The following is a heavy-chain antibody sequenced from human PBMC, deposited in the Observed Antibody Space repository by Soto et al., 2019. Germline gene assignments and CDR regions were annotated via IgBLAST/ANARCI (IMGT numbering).Heavy chain of an antibody. Sequence: QITLNESGPTQVKPRQTLTLTCTFSGFSLTTSGVGVGWIRQSPGKAPEWLALIYWDDDKRYSPSLKSRLTITKDTSKNQVFLTMVDLDPADTATYYCAHRVLRTVFGLVTTTAIYFDFWGQGTPVAVSS. V-gene: IGHV2-5*02. CDR3: AHRVLRTVFGLVTTTAIYFDF. D-gene: IGHD3-3*01. CDR2: IYWDDDK. CDR1: GFSLTTSGVG. J-gene: IGHJ4*02.